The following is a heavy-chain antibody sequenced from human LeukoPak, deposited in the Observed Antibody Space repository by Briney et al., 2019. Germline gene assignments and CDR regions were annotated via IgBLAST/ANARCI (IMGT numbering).Heavy chain of an antibody. CDR1: GYTFTSYG. V-gene: IGHV1-18*01. J-gene: IGHJ6*02. CDR2: ISAYNGNT. CDR3: ARELGSTSVSYYYYGMDV. Sequence: ASVKVSCKASGYTFTSYGISWVRQAPGQGLEWMGWISAYNGNTNYAQKLQGRVTMTTDTSTSTAYMELSSLRSEDTAVYYCARELGSTSVSYYYYGMDVWGQGTTVTVSS. D-gene: IGHD2-2*01.